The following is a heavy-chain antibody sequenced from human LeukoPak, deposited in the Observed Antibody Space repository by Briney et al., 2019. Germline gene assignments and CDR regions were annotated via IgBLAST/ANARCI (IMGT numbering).Heavy chain of an antibody. CDR2: IYPGDSDT. CDR3: AGQGGSDFWSGLLDY. CDR1: GSSFTSYW. Sequence: GASLKISCKGSGSSFTSYWIGWVRRLPGKGLEWMGIIYPGDSDTRYSPSFQGQVTISADKSISTAYLQWSSLKASDTAMYYCAGQGGSDFWSGLLDYWGQGTLVTVSS. J-gene: IGHJ4*02. V-gene: IGHV5-51*01. D-gene: IGHD3-3*01.